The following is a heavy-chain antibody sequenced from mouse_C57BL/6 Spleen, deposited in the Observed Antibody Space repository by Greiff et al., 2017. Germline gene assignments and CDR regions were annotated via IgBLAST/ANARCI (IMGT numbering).Heavy chain of an antibody. V-gene: IGHV1-69*01. D-gene: IGHD1-1*01. J-gene: IGHJ2*01. Sequence: QVQLQQPGAELVMPGASVKLSCKASGYTFTSYWMHWVKQRPGQGLEWIGEIDPSDSYTNYNQKFKGKSTLTVDKSSSTAYMQLSSLTSEDSAVYYCARSGYGSKYYFDYWGQGTTLTVSS. CDR1: GYTFTSYW. CDR3: ARSGYGSKYYFDY. CDR2: IDPSDSYT.